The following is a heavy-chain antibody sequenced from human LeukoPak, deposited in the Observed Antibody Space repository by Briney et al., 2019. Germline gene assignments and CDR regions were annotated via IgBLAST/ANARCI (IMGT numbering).Heavy chain of an antibody. V-gene: IGHV4-38-2*02. CDR1: AYSISSGYY. CDR3: ARFRGYSYGSFDY. Sequence: SETLSLTCTVSAYSISSGYYWGWIRQPPGKGLEWIGSIYYSGSTYYNPSLKSRVTISVDTSKNQFSLKLSSVTAADTAVYYCARFRGYSYGSFDYWGQGTLVTVSS. J-gene: IGHJ4*02. D-gene: IGHD5-18*01. CDR2: IYYSGST.